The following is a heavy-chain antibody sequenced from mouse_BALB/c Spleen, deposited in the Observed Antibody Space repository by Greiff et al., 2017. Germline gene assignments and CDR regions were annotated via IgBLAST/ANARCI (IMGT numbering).Heavy chain of an antibody. V-gene: IGHV2-2*02. Sequence: VQLKESGPGLVQPSQSLSITCTVSGFSLTSYGVHWVRQSPGKGLEWLGVIWSGGSTDYNAAFISRLSISKDNSKSQVFFKMNSLQANDTAIYYCARNRVWSPYYYAMDYWGQGTSVTVSS. CDR2: IWSGGST. CDR3: ARNRVWSPYYYAMDY. D-gene: IGHD2-10*02. CDR1: GFSLTSYG. J-gene: IGHJ4*01.